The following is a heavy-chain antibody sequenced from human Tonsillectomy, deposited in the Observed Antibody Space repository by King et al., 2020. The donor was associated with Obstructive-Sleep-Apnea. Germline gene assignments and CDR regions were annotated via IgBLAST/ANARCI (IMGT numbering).Heavy chain of an antibody. CDR1: GFTFSDYY. J-gene: IGHJ6*02. Sequence: GQLVESGGGLVEPGGSLRLSCAGSGFTFSDYYMSWIRQAPGKGLEWGSYIGPSGGPTYYADSVKGRVTISRDNAKNSLRLQMNSLRADDTAVYFCARVDTSRLGGMDVWGPGTTVTVSS. CDR2: IGPSGGPT. CDR3: ARVDTSRLGGMDV. D-gene: IGHD5-18*01. V-gene: IGHV3-11*01.